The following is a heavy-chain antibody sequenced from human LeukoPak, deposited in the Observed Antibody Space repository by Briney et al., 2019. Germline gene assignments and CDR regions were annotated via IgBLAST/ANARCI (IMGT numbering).Heavy chain of an antibody. D-gene: IGHD3-10*01. J-gene: IGHJ3*02. CDR3: ARDSMVTNVNDAFDI. CDR1: GYTFTSCG. V-gene: IGHV1-18*01. Sequence: ASVKVSCKASGYTFTSCGISWVRQAPGQGLEWMGWISAYNGNTNYVQKLQGRVTMTTDTSTSTAYMELRSLRADDTAVYYCARDSMVTNVNDAFDIWGQGTMVTVSS. CDR2: ISAYNGNT.